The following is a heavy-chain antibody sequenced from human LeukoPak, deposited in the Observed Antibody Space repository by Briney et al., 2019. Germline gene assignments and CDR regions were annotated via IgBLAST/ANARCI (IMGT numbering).Heavy chain of an antibody. Sequence: GGSLRLPCAASGFTFSSYWMHWVRQAPGKGLVWVSRINSDGSSTSYADSVKGRFTISRDNAKNSLYLQMNSLRAEDTALYYCAKAPLRGYSYGSFDYWGQGTLVTVSS. CDR1: GFTFSSYW. CDR2: INSDGSST. J-gene: IGHJ4*02. V-gene: IGHV3-74*01. CDR3: AKAPLRGYSYGSFDY. D-gene: IGHD5-18*01.